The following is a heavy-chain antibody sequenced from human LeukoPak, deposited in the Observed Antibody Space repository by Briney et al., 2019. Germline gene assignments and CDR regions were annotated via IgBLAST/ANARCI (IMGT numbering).Heavy chain of an antibody. V-gene: IGHV5-51*01. Sequence: GESLKISCKGSGYSFTSYWIGWVRQMPGKGLEWMGIIYPGDSDTRYSPSFQGQVTISADKSISTAYLQWSSLKASDTAMYYCARHGSEYGSGRVIRTINDWFDPWGQGTLVTVSS. CDR2: IYPGDSDT. CDR3: ARHGSEYGSGRVIRTINDWFDP. J-gene: IGHJ5*02. CDR1: GYSFTSYW. D-gene: IGHD3-10*01.